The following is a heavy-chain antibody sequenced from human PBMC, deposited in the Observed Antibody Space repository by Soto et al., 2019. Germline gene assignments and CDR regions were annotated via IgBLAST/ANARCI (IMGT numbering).Heavy chain of an antibody. J-gene: IGHJ4*02. D-gene: IGHD6-19*01. Sequence: QVQLQESGPGLVKPSETLSLTCTVSGGSVGSGRHYWSWIRQPPGKGLEWIGYIHDSGSTNYVSSLKRRGTLSADPSRNQFFLQVYSVTAADTAVYYCARGWAAGYWGQGTLVTVSS. CDR3: ARGWAAGY. CDR2: IHDSGST. CDR1: GGSVGSGRHY. V-gene: IGHV4-61*01.